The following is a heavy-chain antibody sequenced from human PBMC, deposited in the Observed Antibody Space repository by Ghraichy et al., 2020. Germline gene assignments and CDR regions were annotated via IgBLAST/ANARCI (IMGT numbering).Heavy chain of an antibody. Sequence: SETLSLTCTVSGGTISSYYWSWIRQPPGKGLEWIGYIYYSGSTNYNPSLKSRVTISVDTSKNQFSLKLSSVTAADTAVYYCASPSHEGDDAFDIWGQGTMVTVSS. V-gene: IGHV4-59*01. CDR1: GGTISSYY. CDR3: ASPSHEGDDAFDI. D-gene: IGHD3-16*01. CDR2: IYYSGST. J-gene: IGHJ3*02.